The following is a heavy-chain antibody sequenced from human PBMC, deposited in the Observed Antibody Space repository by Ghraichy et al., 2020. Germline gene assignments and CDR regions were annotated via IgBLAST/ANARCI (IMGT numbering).Heavy chain of an antibody. V-gene: IGHV3-23*01. CDR1: GFTFSSYA. Sequence: GGSLRLSCAASGFTFSSYAMSWVRQAPGKGLEWVSAISGSGGSTYYADSVKGRFTISRDNSKNTLYLQMNSLRAEDTAVYYCAKGWSGYSSSWYGWFDPWGQGTLVTVSS. J-gene: IGHJ5*02. CDR3: AKGWSGYSSSWYGWFDP. CDR2: ISGSGGST. D-gene: IGHD6-13*01.